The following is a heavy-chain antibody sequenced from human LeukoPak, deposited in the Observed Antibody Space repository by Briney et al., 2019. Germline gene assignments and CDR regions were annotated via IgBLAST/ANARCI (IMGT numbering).Heavy chain of an antibody. CDR3: AKLDILTGYSPYV. D-gene: IGHD3-9*01. V-gene: IGHV3-66*04. Sequence: PGGSLRLSCTASEFSVSNNYMSWVRQAPGKGLEWVSVIYSGGRTNCADSVRGRFSISRDNSKNTMYLQMNSPRVEDTAVYYCAKLDILTGYSPYVWGQGTTVTVSS. CDR2: IYSGGRT. J-gene: IGHJ6*02. CDR1: EFSVSNNY.